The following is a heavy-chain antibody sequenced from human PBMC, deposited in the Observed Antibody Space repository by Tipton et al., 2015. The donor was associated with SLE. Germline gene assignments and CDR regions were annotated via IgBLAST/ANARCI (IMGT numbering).Heavy chain of an antibody. J-gene: IGHJ4*02. CDR3: ARGVDY. Sequence: LRLSCAASGFTVSSNYMSWVRQAPGKGPEWIATISHSGDTYYDPSLKSRVTISLDTSKNQFSLRLTSVTASDTAVYYCARGVDYWGQGTLVTVSS. CDR2: ISHSGDT. V-gene: IGHV4-38-2*01. CDR1: GFTVSSNY.